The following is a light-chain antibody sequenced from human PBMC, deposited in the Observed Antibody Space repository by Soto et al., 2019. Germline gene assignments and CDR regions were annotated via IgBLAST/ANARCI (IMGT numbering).Light chain of an antibody. CDR3: HQYNSYSPLT. V-gene: IGKV1-5*03. Sequence: EIHVTQSPSTLSASVVDRVTITCRASQSISSWLAWYQQKPGKAPKLLIYKTSSLESGVPSRFSGSGSGTEFTLTISSLQHDDFATYYCHQYNSYSPLTFGGGTKVDIK. CDR2: KTS. CDR1: QSISSW. J-gene: IGKJ4*01.